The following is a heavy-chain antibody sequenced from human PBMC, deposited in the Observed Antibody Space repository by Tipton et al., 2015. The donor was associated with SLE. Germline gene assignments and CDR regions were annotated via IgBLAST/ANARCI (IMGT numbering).Heavy chain of an antibody. J-gene: IGHJ4*02. Sequence: SLRLSCAASGFIFGSYGMNWVRQAPGKGLEWVTSIYYGGSKRYYADSVKGRFTISRDISKNTLFLQMNSLRAEDTAMYYCARDHQLGNVDYWGQGPLVTASS. CDR2: IYYGGSKR. CDR3: ARDHQLGNVDY. CDR1: GFIFGSYG. D-gene: IGHD7-27*01. V-gene: IGHV3-33*01.